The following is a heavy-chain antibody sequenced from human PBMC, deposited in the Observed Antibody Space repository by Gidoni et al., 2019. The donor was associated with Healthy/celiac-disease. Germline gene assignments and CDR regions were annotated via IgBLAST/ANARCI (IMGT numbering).Heavy chain of an antibody. D-gene: IGHD2-2*01. Sequence: QLQLQESGPGLVKPSETLSLTCTVSGGSISSSSYYWGWIRQPPGKGLEWIGSIYYSGSTYYNPSLKSRVTISVDTSKNQFSLKLSSVTAADTAVYYCARDPLTIVVVPAALDYYYYGMDVWGQGTTVTVSS. CDR2: IYYSGST. V-gene: IGHV4-39*07. CDR1: GGSISSSSYY. J-gene: IGHJ6*02. CDR3: ARDPLTIVVVPAALDYYYYGMDV.